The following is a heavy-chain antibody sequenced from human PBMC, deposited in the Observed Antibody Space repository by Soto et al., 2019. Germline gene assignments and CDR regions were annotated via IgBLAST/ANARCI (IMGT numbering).Heavy chain of an antibody. J-gene: IGHJ5*02. Sequence: GGSLRLSCAASGFTFSDYWMSWVRQAPGKGLEWVANINQDGSEKYYVDSVKGRFTISRDNAKNSLYLQMNSLRAEDTAVYYCARDTHHCSGGSCYYWFDPWGQGTLVTVSS. CDR3: ARDTHHCSGGSCYYWFDP. CDR2: INQDGSEK. CDR1: GFTFSDYW. D-gene: IGHD2-15*01. V-gene: IGHV3-7*01.